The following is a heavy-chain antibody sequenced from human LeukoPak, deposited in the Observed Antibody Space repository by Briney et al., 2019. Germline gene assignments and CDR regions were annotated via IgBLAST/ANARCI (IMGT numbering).Heavy chain of an antibody. Sequence: GGSLRPSCVASGFTFSDYSMNWVRQAPGKGLEWVSSISRSSTYIYYAESVKGRFTISRDNAKNSLYLQMNSLRAEDTAVYYCARDGHYGSGSYVDYWGQGTLVTVSS. CDR1: GFTFSDYS. CDR3: ARDGHYGSGSYVDY. V-gene: IGHV3-21*01. CDR2: ISRSSTYI. D-gene: IGHD3-10*01. J-gene: IGHJ4*02.